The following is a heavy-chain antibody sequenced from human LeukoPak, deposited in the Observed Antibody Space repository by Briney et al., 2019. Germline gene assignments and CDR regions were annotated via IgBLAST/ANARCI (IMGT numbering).Heavy chain of an antibody. CDR2: ISGSGGST. J-gene: IGHJ4*02. V-gene: IGHV3-23*01. Sequence: GGSLRLSCAASGFTFSSYAMSWVRQAPGKGLEWVSAISGSGGSTYYADSVKGRFTISRDNSKNTLYLQMTSLRAEDTALYYCARPPNSFYDFGAQGTLVTVSS. D-gene: IGHD3-3*01. CDR1: GFTFSSYA. CDR3: ARPPNSFYDF.